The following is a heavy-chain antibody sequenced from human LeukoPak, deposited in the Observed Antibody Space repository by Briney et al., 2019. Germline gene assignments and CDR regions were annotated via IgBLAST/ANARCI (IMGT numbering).Heavy chain of an antibody. CDR3: ARDRSNGSYYSEPYHVY. V-gene: IGHV1-18*01. D-gene: IGHD1-26*01. J-gene: IGHJ4*02. Sequence: ASVKVACKASGYTFTSYGISWVRQAPGQGLEWMGWISAYNGNTNYAQKLQGRVTMTTDTSTSTAYMKLRSLRSDDTAVYYCARDRSNGSYYSEPYHVYWGQGTLVTVSP. CDR1: GYTFTSYG. CDR2: ISAYNGNT.